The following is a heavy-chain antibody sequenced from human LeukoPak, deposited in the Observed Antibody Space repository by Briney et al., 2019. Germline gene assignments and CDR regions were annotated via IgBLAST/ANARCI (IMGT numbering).Heavy chain of an antibody. CDR2: TFYRSKWSS. CDR1: GDSVSGKSVA. V-gene: IGHV6-1*01. Sequence: SQTLSLTCAISGDSVSGKSVAWNWIRQSPSRGLEWLGRTFYRSKWSSEYATSMKGRITINPDTSKNQFSLQLISVTPEDAAVYYCARGDGPIHGRYYFDYWGQGTLITVSS. D-gene: IGHD3-10*01. CDR3: ARGDGPIHGRYYFDY. J-gene: IGHJ4*02.